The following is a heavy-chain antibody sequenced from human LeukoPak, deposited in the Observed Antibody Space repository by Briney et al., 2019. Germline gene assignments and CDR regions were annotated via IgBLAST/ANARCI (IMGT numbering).Heavy chain of an antibody. J-gene: IGHJ5*02. CDR2: INAGNGNT. Sequence: WAPVKVSCKASGYTFTSYAMHWVRQAPGQRLEWMGWINAGNGNTKYSQKFQGRVTITRDTSASTAYMELSSLRSEDTAVYYCARERIRRTSCYTGCPPSWFDPWGQGTLVTVSS. CDR1: GYTFTSYA. D-gene: IGHD2-2*02. CDR3: ARERIRRTSCYTGCPPSWFDP. V-gene: IGHV1-3*01.